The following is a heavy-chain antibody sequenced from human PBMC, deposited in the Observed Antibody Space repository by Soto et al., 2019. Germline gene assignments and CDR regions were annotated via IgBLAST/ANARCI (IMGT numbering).Heavy chain of an antibody. Sequence: ASETLSLTCTFSVGSITSGTYYCAWIRQPPGKGLEWIASIYYNGNTAYNPSLSSRVTISADTAKNQFSLNLTSVTAADTAVYYCARSYSCLEWQRLGYFDYGGLGWLVTVYS. V-gene: IGHV4-39*01. CDR1: VGSITSGTYY. CDR2: IYYNGNT. CDR3: ARSYSCLEWQRLGYFDY. D-gene: IGHD3-3*01. J-gene: IGHJ4*02.